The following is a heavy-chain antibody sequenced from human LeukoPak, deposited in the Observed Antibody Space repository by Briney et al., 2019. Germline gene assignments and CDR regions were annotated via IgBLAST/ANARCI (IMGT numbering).Heavy chain of an antibody. Sequence: ASVKVSCKASGYTFTGYYIHWLRQAPRQGREWMGWINPNSGGTNYAQKFQGRVTMTRDTSISTAYMELSRLRSDDTAVYYCARMSGYYGSGSYYSWGQGTLVTVSS. J-gene: IGHJ5*02. CDR3: ARMSGYYGSGSYYS. D-gene: IGHD3-10*01. CDR1: GYTFTGYY. CDR2: INPNSGGT. V-gene: IGHV1-2*02.